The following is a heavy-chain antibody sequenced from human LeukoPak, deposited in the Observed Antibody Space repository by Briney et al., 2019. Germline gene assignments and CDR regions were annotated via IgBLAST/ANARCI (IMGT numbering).Heavy chain of an antibody. J-gene: IGHJ4*02. CDR3: ARGSFPSDDILTGPFDN. V-gene: IGHV1-18*01. Sequence: ASVKVSCKASGCTFTSYGISWVRQAPGQGLEWMGWISSYNGNTNYAQKLQGRATMTTDTSTSTAYMELRSLRSDDTAVYYCARGSFPSDDILTGPFDNWGQGTLVTVSS. D-gene: IGHD3-9*01. CDR2: ISSYNGNT. CDR1: GCTFTSYG.